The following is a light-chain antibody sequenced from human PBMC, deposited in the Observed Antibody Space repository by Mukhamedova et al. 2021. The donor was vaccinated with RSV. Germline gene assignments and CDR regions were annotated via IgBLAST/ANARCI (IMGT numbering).Light chain of an antibody. CDR3: QQYDNLLT. Sequence: IYDATSLASGVPPRFSGSGSGTDFTFTISSLQPEDIATYHCQQYDNLLTFGGGTMVEI. V-gene: IGKV1-33*01. J-gene: IGKJ4*01. CDR2: DAT.